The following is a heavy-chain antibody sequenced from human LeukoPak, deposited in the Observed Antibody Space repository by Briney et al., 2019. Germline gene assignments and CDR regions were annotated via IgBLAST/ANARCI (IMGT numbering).Heavy chain of an antibody. Sequence: SETLSLTCAVYGGSFSGYYWSWIRQPPGKGLEWIGEINHSGSTNYNPSLKSRVTISVDTSKYQFSLKLSSVTAADTAVYYCARLRVYSSSSDAALWYYYYGMDVWGQGTTVTVSS. D-gene: IGHD6-6*01. V-gene: IGHV4-34*01. J-gene: IGHJ6*02. CDR1: GGSFSGYY. CDR2: INHSGST. CDR3: ARLRVYSSSSDAALWYYYYGMDV.